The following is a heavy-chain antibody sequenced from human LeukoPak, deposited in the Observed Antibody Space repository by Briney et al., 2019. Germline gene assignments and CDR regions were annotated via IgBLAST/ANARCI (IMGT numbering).Heavy chain of an antibody. J-gene: IGHJ4*02. CDR2: IYPGDSDT. V-gene: IGHV5-51*01. D-gene: IGHD6-13*01. Sequence: GESLKISCKGSGYSFTNYWIVWFRQKPGEGLEWMGIIYPGDSDTRYSPSFQGQVTISADKSISTAYLQWSSLQASDSAMYYCARHFQPASTWSYFDHSGQGTLVTVSS. CDR3: ARHFQPASTWSYFDH. CDR1: GYSFTNYW.